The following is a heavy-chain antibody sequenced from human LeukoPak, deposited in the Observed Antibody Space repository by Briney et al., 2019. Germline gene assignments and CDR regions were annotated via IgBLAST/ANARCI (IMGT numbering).Heavy chain of an antibody. D-gene: IGHD6-13*01. Sequence: SETLSLTCTVSGGSISSGGYYWGWIRQHPGKGLEWIGYIYYSGSTYYNPSLKSRVTISVDTSKNQFSLKLSSVTAADTAVYYCARSPGIAAAGTIARFPGYWGQGTLVTVSS. CDR3: ARSPGIAAAGTIARFPGY. CDR1: GGSISSGGYY. CDR2: IYYSGST. J-gene: IGHJ4*02. V-gene: IGHV4-31*03.